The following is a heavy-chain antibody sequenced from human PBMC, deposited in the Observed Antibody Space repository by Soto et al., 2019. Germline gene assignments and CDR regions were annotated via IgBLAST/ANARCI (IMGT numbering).Heavy chain of an antibody. J-gene: IGHJ4*02. CDR1: GFTFSSYG. Sequence: QVQLVESGGGVVQPGRSLRLSCAASGFTFSSYGMHWVRQAPGKGLEWVAVIWYDGSNKYYADSVKGRFTISRDNSKNTLYLQMNSLRADDTAVYYCARDWEYSSGWLDYWGQGTLVTVSS. CDR3: ARDWEYSSGWLDY. D-gene: IGHD6-19*01. V-gene: IGHV3-33*01. CDR2: IWYDGSNK.